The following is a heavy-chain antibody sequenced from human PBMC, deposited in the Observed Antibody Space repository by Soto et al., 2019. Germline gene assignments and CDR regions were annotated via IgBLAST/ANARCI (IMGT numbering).Heavy chain of an antibody. D-gene: IGHD2-2*01. CDR2: IIPIPGTA. CDR1: GGTFSSYA. Sequence: QVQLVQSGAEVKKPGSSVKVSCKASGGTFSSYAISWVRQAPGQGLEWMGGIIPIPGTANYAQKFQGRVTITADDSTRTDYMELGSLRSEDTAVYYCARSQGSSTSLEIYYYYYYGMDVWGQGTTVTVSS. CDR3: ARSQGSSTSLEIYYYYYYGMDV. V-gene: IGHV1-69*01. J-gene: IGHJ6*02.